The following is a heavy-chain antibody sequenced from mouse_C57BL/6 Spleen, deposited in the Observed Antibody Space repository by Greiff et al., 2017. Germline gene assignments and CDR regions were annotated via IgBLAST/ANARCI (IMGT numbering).Heavy chain of an antibody. CDR3: ARIPYYDYDREYYYAMDY. V-gene: IGHV2-2*01. D-gene: IGHD2-4*01. Sequence: QVQLQQSGPGLVQPSQSLSITCTVSGFSLTSYGVHWVRQSPGKGLEWLGVIWSGGSTDYNAAFISRLSISKDNSKSQVFFKMNSLQADDTAIYYCARIPYYDYDREYYYAMDYWGQGTSVTVSS. CDR1: GFSLTSYG. CDR2: IWSGGST. J-gene: IGHJ4*01.